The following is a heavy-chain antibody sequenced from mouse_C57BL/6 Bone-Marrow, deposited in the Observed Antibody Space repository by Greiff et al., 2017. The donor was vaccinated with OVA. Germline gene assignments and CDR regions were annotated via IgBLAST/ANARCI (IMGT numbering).Heavy chain of an antibody. D-gene: IGHD2-3*01. CDR3: ARRGGYYVFDY. J-gene: IGHJ2*01. Sequence: QVQLQQPGAELVKPGASVKLSCKASGYTFTSNWMHWVKQRPGQGLEWIGMIHPNSGSTNYNEKFKSKATLTVDKSSSTAYMQLSSLTSEDSAVYYCARRGGYYVFDYWGQGTTLTVSS. CDR1: GYTFTSNW. V-gene: IGHV1-64*01. CDR2: IHPNSGST.